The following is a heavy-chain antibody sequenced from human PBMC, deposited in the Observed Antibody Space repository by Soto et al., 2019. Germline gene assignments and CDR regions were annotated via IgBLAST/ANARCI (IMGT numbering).Heavy chain of an antibody. Sequence: SVKVSCKASGGTFSSYAISWVRQAPGQGLEWMGGIIPIFGTANYAQKFQGRVTITADESTSTAYMELSSLRSEDTAVYYCAREARPTYYYDSSGYSLDYWGQGTLVTVSS. CDR3: AREARPTYYYDSSGYSLDY. V-gene: IGHV1-69*13. J-gene: IGHJ4*02. CDR1: GGTFSSYA. D-gene: IGHD3-22*01. CDR2: IIPIFGTA.